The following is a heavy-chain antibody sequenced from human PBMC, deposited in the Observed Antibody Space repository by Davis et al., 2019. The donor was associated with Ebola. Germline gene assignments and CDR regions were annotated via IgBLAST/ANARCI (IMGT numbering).Heavy chain of an antibody. CDR3: AAAYNKYSHRFDY. J-gene: IGHJ4*02. CDR1: GFTFTSSA. Sequence: AASVKVYCKASGFTFTSSAMQWVRQARGQRLEWIGWIVVGSGNTNYAQKFQERVTITRDMSTSTAYMELSSLRSEDTAVYYCAAAYNKYSHRFDYWGQGTLVTVSS. V-gene: IGHV1-58*02. CDR2: IVVGSGNT. D-gene: IGHD6-6*01.